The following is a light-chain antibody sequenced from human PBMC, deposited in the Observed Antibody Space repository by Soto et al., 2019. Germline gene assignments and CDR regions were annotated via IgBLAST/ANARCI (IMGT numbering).Light chain of an antibody. V-gene: IGKV1-9*01. Sequence: IQLTQSPSSLSASVGDRVTITCRASQGISSYLAWYQQKPGKAPKLLIYAASTLQSGVPSRFSGSGSGTDFTLTISSLQPEDFETYYCQQLNSSPLTFGGGTKVEIK. CDR1: QGISSY. CDR2: AAS. J-gene: IGKJ4*01. CDR3: QQLNSSPLT.